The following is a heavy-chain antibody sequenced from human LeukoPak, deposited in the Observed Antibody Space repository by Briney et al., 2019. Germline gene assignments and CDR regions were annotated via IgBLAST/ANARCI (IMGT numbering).Heavy chain of an antibody. J-gene: IGHJ4*02. CDR2: IYYSGST. D-gene: IGHD3-10*01. Sequence: SETLSLTCTVSGGSISSSSYYWGWIRQPPGKGLEWIGSIYYSGSTNYNPSLKSRVTISVDTSKNQFSPKLSSVTAADTAVYYCARGPIRYGSGSYYGGKHTPRHFDYWGQGTLVTVSS. CDR1: GGSISSSSYY. CDR3: ARGPIRYGSGSYYGGKHTPRHFDY. V-gene: IGHV4-39*07.